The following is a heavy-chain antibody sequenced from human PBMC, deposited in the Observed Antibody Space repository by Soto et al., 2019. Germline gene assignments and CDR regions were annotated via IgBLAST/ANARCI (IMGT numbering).Heavy chain of an antibody. CDR2: IIPIFGTA. CDR1: GGTFSSYA. V-gene: IGHV1-69*13. D-gene: IGHD3-22*01. J-gene: IGHJ4*02. Sequence: GASVKVSFKASGGTFSSYAISWVRQAPGQGLEWMGGIIPIFGTANYAQKFQGRVTITADESTSTAYMELSSLRSEDTAVYYCARSIIYYDSSGSRGYYFDYWGQGTLVTVSS. CDR3: ARSIIYYDSSGSRGYYFDY.